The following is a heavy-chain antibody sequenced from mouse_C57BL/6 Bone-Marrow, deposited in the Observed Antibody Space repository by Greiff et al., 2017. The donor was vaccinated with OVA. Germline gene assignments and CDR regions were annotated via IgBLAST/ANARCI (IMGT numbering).Heavy chain of an antibody. J-gene: IGHJ2*01. Sequence: QVQLKESGAELVKPGASVKISCKASGYAFSSYWMNWVKQRPGKGLEWIGQIYPGGGDTNYNGKFKGKATLTADKSSSTADRQLSSVTAEDSAVYFCARSGRGYWGQGTTLTVSS. V-gene: IGHV1-80*01. CDR1: GYAFSSYW. CDR3: ARSGRGY. D-gene: IGHD1-1*01. CDR2: IYPGGGDT.